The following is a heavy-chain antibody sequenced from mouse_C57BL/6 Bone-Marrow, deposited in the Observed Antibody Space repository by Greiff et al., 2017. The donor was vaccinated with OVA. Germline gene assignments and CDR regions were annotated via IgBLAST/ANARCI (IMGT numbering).Heavy chain of an antibody. Sequence: EVKLMESGPELVKPGASVKMSCKASGYTFTDYNMLWVKQSHGKSLEWIGYINPNNGGTSYNQKFKGKATLTVNKSSSTAYMELRSLTSEDSAVYYCASPYGNYLPPFAYWGQGTLVTVSA. CDR1: GYTFTDYN. CDR2: INPNNGGT. D-gene: IGHD2-1*01. V-gene: IGHV1-22*01. J-gene: IGHJ3*01. CDR3: ASPYGNYLPPFAY.